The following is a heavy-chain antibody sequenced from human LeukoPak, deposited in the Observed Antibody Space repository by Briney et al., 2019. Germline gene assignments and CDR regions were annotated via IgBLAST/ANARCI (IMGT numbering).Heavy chain of an antibody. D-gene: IGHD3-16*02. CDR2: INPNSGGT. J-gene: IGHJ4*02. Sequence: ASVKVSCKASGYTFTSYGISWVRQAPGQGLEWMGWINPNSGGTNYAQKFQGRVTMTRDTSISTAYMEPSRLRSDDTAVYYCASSAEISYWGQGTLVTVSS. CDR1: GYTFTSYG. CDR3: ASSAEISY. V-gene: IGHV1-2*02.